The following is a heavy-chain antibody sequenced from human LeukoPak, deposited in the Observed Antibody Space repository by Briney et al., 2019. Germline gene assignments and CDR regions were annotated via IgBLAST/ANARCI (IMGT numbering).Heavy chain of an antibody. CDR2: IYYSGST. Sequence: SETLSLTCTVSGDSISSGDYYWSWIRQPPGKGLEWIGYIYYSGSTNYNPSLKSRVTISVDTSKNQFSLKLSSVTAADTAVYYCAREAAAGSVWFDPWGQGTLVTVSS. J-gene: IGHJ5*02. CDR3: AREAAAGSVWFDP. CDR1: GDSISSGDYY. V-gene: IGHV4-61*08. D-gene: IGHD6-13*01.